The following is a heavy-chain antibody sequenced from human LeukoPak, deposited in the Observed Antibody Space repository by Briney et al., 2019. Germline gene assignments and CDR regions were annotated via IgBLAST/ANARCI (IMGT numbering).Heavy chain of an antibody. Sequence: SETLPLTCTVSGGSISSYYWSWIRQPPGKGLEWIGYIYYSGSTNYNPSLKSRVTISVDTSKNQFSLKLSSVTAADTAVYYCARRHYGVLDYWGQGTLVTVSS. CDR2: IYYSGST. J-gene: IGHJ4*02. D-gene: IGHD4-17*01. CDR1: GGSISSYY. V-gene: IGHV4-59*08. CDR3: ARRHYGVLDY.